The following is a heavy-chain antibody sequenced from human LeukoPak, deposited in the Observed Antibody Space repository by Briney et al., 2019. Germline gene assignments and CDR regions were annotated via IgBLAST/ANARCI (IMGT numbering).Heavy chain of an antibody. J-gene: IGHJ6*03. V-gene: IGHV4-39*01. D-gene: IGHD2-2*01. Sequence: PSETLSLTCTVSGGSISSSSYYWGWIRQPPGKGLEWIGSIYYSGSTYYNPSLKSRVTISVDTSKNQFSLKLSSVTAADTAVYYCARSGTPKYCSSNSCLHYYYYYYMDVWGKGTTVTVSS. CDR2: IYYSGST. CDR1: GGSISSSSYY. CDR3: ARSGTPKYCSSNSCLHYYYYYYMDV.